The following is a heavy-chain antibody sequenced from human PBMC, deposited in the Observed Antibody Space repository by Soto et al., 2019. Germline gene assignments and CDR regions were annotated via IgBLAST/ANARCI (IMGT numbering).Heavy chain of an antibody. J-gene: IGHJ4*02. Sequence: PSETLSLTCSVSGGSISTYYWSWIRQPPGKGLEWLGYIYYYGNTNYNPSLKSRVTMSVDTSKNQFSLKLSSVTAADTAMYYCARGRRYCSSATCYPDELDYWGQGTLVTVSS. V-gene: IGHV4-59*01. D-gene: IGHD2-2*01. CDR2: IYYYGNT. CDR3: ARGRRYCSSATCYPDELDY. CDR1: GGSISTYY.